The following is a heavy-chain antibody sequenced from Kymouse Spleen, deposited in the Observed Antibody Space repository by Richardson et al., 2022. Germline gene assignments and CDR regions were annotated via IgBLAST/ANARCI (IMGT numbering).Heavy chain of an antibody. D-gene: IGHD3-10*01. CDR3: ARDRGYYYGSGSPNWFDP. J-gene: IGHJ5*02. Sequence: QVQLVESGGGVVQPGRSLRLSCAASGFTFSSYGMHWVRQAPGKGLEWVAVIWYDGSNKYYADSVKGRFTISRDNSKNTLYLQMNSLRAEDTAVYYCARDRGYYYGSGSPNWFDPWGQGTLVTVSS. CDR2: IWYDGSNK. V-gene: IGHV3-33*01. CDR1: GFTFSSYG.